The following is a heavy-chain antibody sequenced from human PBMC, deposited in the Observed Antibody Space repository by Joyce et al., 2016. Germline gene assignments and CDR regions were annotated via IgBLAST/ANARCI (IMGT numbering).Heavy chain of an antibody. J-gene: IGHJ4*02. V-gene: IGHV4-34*01. CDR3: ASRRNLYNDYEAFDY. CDR1: GGSFSGYY. D-gene: IGHD4-17*01. CDR2: INHSGST. Sequence: QVQLQQWGAGLLKPSETLSLTCAVYGGSFSGYYWSWIRQPPGKGLEWIGEINHSGSTNYNPSLKSRVTISVDTSKNQFSLNLTSVTAADTAVYYCASRRNLYNDYEAFDYWGQGTLVTVSS.